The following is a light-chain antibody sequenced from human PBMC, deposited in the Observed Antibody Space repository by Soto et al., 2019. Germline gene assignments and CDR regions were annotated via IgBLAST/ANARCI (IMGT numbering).Light chain of an antibody. CDR3: QQRGNWPVT. CDR1: QSVKSH. CDR2: DTT. Sequence: IVLTQSPATLSLSPGERATLSCRASQSVKSHVAWYQLKPGQSPRLLIFDTTNRATGTPTRFSGSGSGTDFTLTISRLEPADFAVYYCQQRGNWPVTFGGGTKVEI. J-gene: IGKJ4*01. V-gene: IGKV3-11*01.